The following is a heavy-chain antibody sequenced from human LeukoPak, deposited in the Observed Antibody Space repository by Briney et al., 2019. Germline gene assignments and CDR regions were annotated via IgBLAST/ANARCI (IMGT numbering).Heavy chain of an antibody. Sequence: SSETLSLTCTVSGGSISSYYWSWIRQPPGKGLEWIGYIYYSGSTNYNPSLKSRVTISVDTSKNRFSLKLSSVTAADTAVYYCARYSDGYSRNYFDYWGQGTLVTVSS. CDR2: IYYSGST. D-gene: IGHD5-24*01. CDR3: ARYSDGYSRNYFDY. V-gene: IGHV4-59*01. J-gene: IGHJ4*02. CDR1: GGSISSYY.